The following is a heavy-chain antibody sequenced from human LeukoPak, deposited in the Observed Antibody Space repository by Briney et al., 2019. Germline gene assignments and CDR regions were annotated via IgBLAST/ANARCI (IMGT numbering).Heavy chain of an antibody. CDR3: AKALWDCSSSSCYPQFDY. V-gene: IGHV3-23*01. CDR1: GFTFSSNA. Sequence: PGGSLRLSCAASGFTFSSNAMSWVRQAPGKGLEWVSSISGSGGRTYYSDFVKGRFTISRDNSKNTLNLQMNSLRAEDTAVYYCAKALWDCSSSSCYPQFDYWGQGTLVTVSS. J-gene: IGHJ4*02. CDR2: ISGSGGRT. D-gene: IGHD2-2*01.